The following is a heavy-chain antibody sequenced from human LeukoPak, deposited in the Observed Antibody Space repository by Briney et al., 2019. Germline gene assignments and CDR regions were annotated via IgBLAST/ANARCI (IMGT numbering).Heavy chain of an antibody. D-gene: IGHD3-22*01. V-gene: IGHV3-30*19. CDR3: ARDIVSYDSY. Sequence: GRSLRLSCAASGFTFSSYGMHWVRQAPGKGLEWVAVISYDGSNKYYADSVKGRFTISRDNSKNTLYLQMNSLRAEDTAVYYCARDIVSYDSYWGQGTLVTVSS. CDR1: GFTFSSYG. CDR2: ISYDGSNK. J-gene: IGHJ4*02.